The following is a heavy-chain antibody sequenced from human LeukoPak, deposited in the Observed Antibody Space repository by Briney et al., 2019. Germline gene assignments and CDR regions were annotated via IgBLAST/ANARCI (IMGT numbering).Heavy chain of an antibody. CDR2: ISYDGSNK. J-gene: IGHJ4*02. D-gene: IGHD4-23*01. V-gene: IGHV3-30-3*01. CDR3: AREEFGGNSPTGYFDY. CDR1: GSTFSSYA. Sequence: QPGRSLRLSCAASGSTFSSYAMHWVRQAPGKGLEWVAVISYDGSNKYYADSVKGRFTISRDNSKNTLYLQMNSLRAEDTAVYYCAREEFGGNSPTGYFDYWGQGTLVTVSS.